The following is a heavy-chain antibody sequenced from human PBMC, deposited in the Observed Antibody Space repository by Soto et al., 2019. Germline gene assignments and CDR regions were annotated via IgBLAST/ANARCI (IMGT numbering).Heavy chain of an antibody. CDR1: GFTFSNYA. J-gene: IGHJ5*02. CDR2: ISASGGGT. D-gene: IGHD1-1*01. CDR3: AKSRTSTTSCVGS. Sequence: EVHLLESGGGLVQPGGSLRLSCAASGFTFSNYAMTWVRRAPGKGLEWVSAISASGGGTFYADSVKGRFIISRDSSKNTLYLQMNSLRVEDTAVYYCAKSRTSTTSCVGSWGQGTLVTVSS. V-gene: IGHV3-23*01.